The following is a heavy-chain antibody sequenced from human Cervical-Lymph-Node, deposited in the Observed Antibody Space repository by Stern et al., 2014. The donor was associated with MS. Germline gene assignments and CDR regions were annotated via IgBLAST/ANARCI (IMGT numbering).Heavy chain of an antibody. CDR1: GFTFNTYV. D-gene: IGHD3-10*01. Sequence: EVQLVESGGGLVQPGGSLRLSCGDSGFTFNTYVMTWVRQAPGKGLEWVSSISGSGYSLNYVDSVKGRFTISRDNSKNTVYLQMNSLRVEDTAIYYCVKGSSIVWGDYWGQGTLVAVSS. V-gene: IGHV3-23*04. CDR3: VKGSSIVWGDY. J-gene: IGHJ4*02. CDR2: ISGSGYSL.